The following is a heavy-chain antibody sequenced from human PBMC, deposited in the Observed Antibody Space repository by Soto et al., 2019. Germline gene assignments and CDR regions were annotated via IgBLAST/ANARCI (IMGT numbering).Heavy chain of an antibody. Sequence: QVQLQESGPILVKPSQTLSLTCTVSGGSISSVYDYWSWIRQSPDKGLEWIGHIYDGGSTYNNPSLTTRVTIPVDPSKTQCSLQLRSVTAADTAVYYCSRGTTGDKVDYGGQGTLVTVAS. J-gene: IGHJ4*02. CDR3: SRGTTGDKVDY. D-gene: IGHD7-27*01. CDR1: GGSISSVYDY. V-gene: IGHV4-30-4*01. CDR2: IYDGGST.